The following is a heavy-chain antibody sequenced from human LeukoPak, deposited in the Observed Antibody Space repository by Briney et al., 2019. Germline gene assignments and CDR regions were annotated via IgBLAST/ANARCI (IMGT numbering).Heavy chain of an antibody. J-gene: IGHJ4*02. CDR3: ARDGIAVAGTNY. CDR1: GFTFSGYE. CDR2: ISSSGSTI. V-gene: IGHV3-48*03. Sequence: GGSLRLSCAASGFTFSGYEMNWVRQAPGKGLEWVSYISSSGSTIYYADSVKGRFTISRDNAKNSLYLQMNSLRAEDTAVYYCARDGIAVAGTNYWGQGTLVTVSS. D-gene: IGHD6-19*01.